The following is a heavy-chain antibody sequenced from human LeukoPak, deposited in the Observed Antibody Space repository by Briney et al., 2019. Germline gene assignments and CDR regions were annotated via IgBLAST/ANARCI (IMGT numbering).Heavy chain of an antibody. V-gene: IGHV3-48*03. J-gene: IGHJ4*02. CDR2: ISSSGSTI. CDR1: GFTFSSYE. Sequence: GGSLRLSCAASGFTFSSYEMNWVRQAPGKGLEWGSYISSSGSTIYYADSVKGRFTISRDNSKNTLYLQMNSLRAEDTAVYYCATALRFLEWNRGGQGTLVTVSS. D-gene: IGHD3-3*01. CDR3: ATALRFLEWNR.